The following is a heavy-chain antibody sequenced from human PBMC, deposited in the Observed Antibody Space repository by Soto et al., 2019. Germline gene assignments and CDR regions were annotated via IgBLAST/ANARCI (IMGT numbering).Heavy chain of an antibody. CDR3: ARGTVPAAIQIDY. Sequence: PSETLSLTCAVYVGSFSGYYWSWIRQPPGKGLEWIGEINHSGSTNYNPSLKIRVTISVDTSKNQFSLKLSSVTAADTAVYYCARGTVPAAIQIDYWGQGTLVTVSS. D-gene: IGHD2-2*02. CDR1: VGSFSGYY. V-gene: IGHV4-34*01. J-gene: IGHJ4*02. CDR2: INHSGST.